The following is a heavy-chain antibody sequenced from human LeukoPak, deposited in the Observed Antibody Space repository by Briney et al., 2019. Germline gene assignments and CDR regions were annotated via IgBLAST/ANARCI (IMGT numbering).Heavy chain of an antibody. V-gene: IGHV3-23*01. Sequence: GGSLRLSCAASGFTFSSYAMSWVRQAPGKGLGWGSAICGSGGSTYYADSVKGRFTISRDNSKNTLYLQMNSLRAEDTAVYYCAKAITDIVVVPAAISRYMDVWGKGTTVTVSS. J-gene: IGHJ6*03. CDR2: ICGSGGST. D-gene: IGHD2-2*02. CDR1: GFTFSSYA. CDR3: AKAITDIVVVPAAISRYMDV.